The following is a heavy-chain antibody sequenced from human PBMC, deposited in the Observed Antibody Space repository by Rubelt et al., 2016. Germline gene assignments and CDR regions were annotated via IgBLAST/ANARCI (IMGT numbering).Heavy chain of an antibody. Sequence: GGSLRLSCSASGFIFSTYWMTWVRQAPGKGLEWVANIRQDGNEKYYVDSVKGRFTISRGNAQNSLYLQMNSLRVEDTAVYYCARNLNWFDLWGQGTLVTVSS. CDR2: IRQDGNEK. CDR3: ARNLNWFDL. V-gene: IGHV3-7*03. CDR1: GFIFSTYW. J-gene: IGHJ5*02.